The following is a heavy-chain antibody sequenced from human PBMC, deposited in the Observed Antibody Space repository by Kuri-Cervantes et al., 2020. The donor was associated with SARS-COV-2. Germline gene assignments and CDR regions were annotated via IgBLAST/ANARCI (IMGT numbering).Heavy chain of an antibody. CDR3: ARGGRYYFDY. J-gene: IGHJ4*02. CDR2: ISGSGFSI. Sequence: GGSLRLSCVASGFTFSSNSMNWVRQAPGKGLEWVSYISGSGFSIYYADSLKGRFTISRDNAKNSLYLQMNSLTAEDTAVYYCARGGRYYFDYWGQGSLVTVPQ. D-gene: IGHD1-26*01. V-gene: IGHV3-48*01. CDR1: GFTFSSNS.